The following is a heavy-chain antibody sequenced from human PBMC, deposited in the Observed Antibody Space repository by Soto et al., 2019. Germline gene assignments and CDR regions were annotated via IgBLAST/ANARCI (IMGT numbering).Heavy chain of an antibody. J-gene: IGHJ4*02. CDR2: ISGSGGST. V-gene: IGHV3-23*01. CDR3: AKGRVKGENTAMALYYFDY. CDR1: GFTFSSYA. Sequence: GGSLRLSCAASGFTFSSYAMSWVRQAPGKGLEWVSAISGSGGSTYYADSVKGRFTISRDNSKNTLYLQMNSLRAEDTAVYYCAKGRVKGENTAMALYYFDYWGQGTLVTVSS. D-gene: IGHD5-18*01.